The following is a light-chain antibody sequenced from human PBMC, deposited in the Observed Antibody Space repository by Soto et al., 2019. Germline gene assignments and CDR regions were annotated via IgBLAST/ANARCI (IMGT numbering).Light chain of an antibody. J-gene: IGLJ2*01. CDR3: QVWDSGSAHVV. CDR1: NIGSKG. Sequence: SYELTQPPSVSVAPGKTASIYGGGTNIGSKGVHWYQQKPGQAPVLVIYSDTDLPPVIPERFSGSNSANLATLTISRVEAGDEADYYCQVWDSGSAHVVFGGGTQLTVL. V-gene: IGLV3-21*04. CDR2: SDT.